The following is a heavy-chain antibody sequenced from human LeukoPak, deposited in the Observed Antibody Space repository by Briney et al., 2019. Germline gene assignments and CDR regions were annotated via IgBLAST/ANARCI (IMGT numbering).Heavy chain of an antibody. CDR2: ISWDGGST. CDR3: AKEGRYYDSSGYYGD. CDR1: GFTFDDYP. V-gene: IGHV3-43*01. D-gene: IGHD3-22*01. Sequence: GGSLRLSCAASGFTFDDYPMLWVRQAPGKGLEWVSLISWDGGSTYYADSVKGRFTISGDNSKNSLYLQMNSLRTEDTALYYCAKEGRYYDSSGYYGDWGQGTLVTVSS. J-gene: IGHJ4*02.